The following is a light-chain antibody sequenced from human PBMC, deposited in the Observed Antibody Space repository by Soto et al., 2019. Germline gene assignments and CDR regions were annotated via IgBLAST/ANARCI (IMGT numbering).Light chain of an antibody. Sequence: IVLTQSPGPLSFSPGEIATLSFSASQSVTSSYLAWYQQKPGQAPRLLIYGASTRVTGIPARFSGSGSGTEFTLTISSLQSEDFAVYYCQQYHNWWTFGQGTKVDIK. J-gene: IGKJ1*01. V-gene: IGKV3-15*01. CDR3: QQYHNWWT. CDR1: QSVTSSY. CDR2: GAS.